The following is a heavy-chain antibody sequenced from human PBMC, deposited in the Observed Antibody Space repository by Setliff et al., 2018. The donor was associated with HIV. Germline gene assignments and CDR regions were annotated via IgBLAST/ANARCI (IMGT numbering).Heavy chain of an antibody. D-gene: IGHD1-26*01. J-gene: IGHJ4*02. Sequence: SATLSLTCTVSGYSISSGYYWGLIRQPPGKGLEWIGTIYHSGSTYYNPSLKSRVITSVDTSKNQFSLKLSSVTAADTAVYYCARAVGTTRTAFDYWGQGTLVTVSS. CDR3: ARAVGTTRTAFDY. V-gene: IGHV4-38-2*02. CDR1: GYSISSGYY. CDR2: IYHSGST.